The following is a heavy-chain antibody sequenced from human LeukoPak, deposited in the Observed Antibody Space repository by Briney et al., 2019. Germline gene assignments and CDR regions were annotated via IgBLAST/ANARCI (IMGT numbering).Heavy chain of an antibody. CDR1: GYTFTSYG. CDR3: ARDSPFYCSSTSCHPYYFDY. D-gene: IGHD2-2*01. Sequence: GASVKVSCKAFGYTFTSYGISWVRQAPGQGLEWMGWISAYNGNTNYAQKLQGRVTMTTDTSTSTAYMELRSLRSDDTAVYYCARDSPFYCSSTSCHPYYFDYWGQGTLVTVSS. J-gene: IGHJ4*02. V-gene: IGHV1-18*01. CDR2: ISAYNGNT.